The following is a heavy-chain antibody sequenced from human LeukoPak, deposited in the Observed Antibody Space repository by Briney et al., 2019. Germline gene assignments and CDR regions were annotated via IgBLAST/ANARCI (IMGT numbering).Heavy chain of an antibody. V-gene: IGHV3-53*01. Sequence: GGSLRLSCAASGFTVSSNYMSWVRQAPGKGLEWVSVIYRDGRTHYADSVKGRLTISRDNSKDTLYLQMDSLRAEDTAVYYCAKLKGWYGDGYFDYWGQGTLVTVSS. J-gene: IGHJ4*02. CDR1: GFTVSSNY. D-gene: IGHD6-19*01. CDR3: AKLKGWYGDGYFDY. CDR2: IYRDGRT.